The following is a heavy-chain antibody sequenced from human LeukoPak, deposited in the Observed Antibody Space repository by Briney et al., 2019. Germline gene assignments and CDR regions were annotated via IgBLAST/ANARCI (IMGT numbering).Heavy chain of an antibody. Sequence: GESLKISCQGSGYTSTTYWIGWVRQMPGKGLEWMGIISPGDSDATYSPSFQGQVTISADKSVSTAYLQWSSLKASDTAMYYCARQGSSGYHGVFYFDYWGKGTLVSVSS. D-gene: IGHD3-22*01. V-gene: IGHV5-51*01. CDR3: ARQGSSGYHGVFYFDY. J-gene: IGHJ4*02. CDR1: GYTSTTYW. CDR2: ISPGDSDA.